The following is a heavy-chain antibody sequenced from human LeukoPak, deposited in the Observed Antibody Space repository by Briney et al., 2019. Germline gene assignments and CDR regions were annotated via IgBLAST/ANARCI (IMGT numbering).Heavy chain of an antibody. J-gene: IGHJ6*03. CDR1: GYTFTSYG. D-gene: IGHD4-11*01. CDR2: ISAYNGNT. CDR3: ARTYSSFDVRPIYYYYYYMDV. V-gene: IGHV1-18*01. Sequence: GASVKVSCTASGYTFTSYGISWVRQAPGQGLEWMGWISAYNGNTNYAQKLQGRVTMTTDTSTSTAYMELRSLRSDDTAVYYCARTYSSFDVRPIYYYYYYMDVWGKGTTVTVSS.